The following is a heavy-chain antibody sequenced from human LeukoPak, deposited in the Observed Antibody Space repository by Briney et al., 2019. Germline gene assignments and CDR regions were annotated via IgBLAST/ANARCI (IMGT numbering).Heavy chain of an antibody. D-gene: IGHD1-1*01. CDR2: ISASGSNI. J-gene: IGHJ4*02. CDR1: GFPFSSYS. CDR3: VRVKGTYFDF. V-gene: IGHV3-48*01. Sequence: GGSLRLSCAASGFPFSSYSMNWVRQAPGKGLEWVSYISASGSNIYYLDAVKGRFTVSRDNAMSSLFLQMNRPRAEDTAIYYCVRVKGTYFDFWGQGTLVTVSS.